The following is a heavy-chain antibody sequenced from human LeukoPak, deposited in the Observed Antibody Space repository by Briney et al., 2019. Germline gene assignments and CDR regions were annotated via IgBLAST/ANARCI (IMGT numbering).Heavy chain of an antibody. D-gene: IGHD1-26*01. CDR2: IYYSGST. CDR3: AKVGATTKGQTY. J-gene: IGHJ4*02. Sequence: SETLSLTCTVSGGSISSSSYYWGWIRQPPGKGLEWIGSIYYSGSTYYNPSLKSRVTISVDTSKNQFSLKLSSVTAADTAVYYCAKVGATTKGQTYWGQGTLVTVSS. V-gene: IGHV4-39*01. CDR1: GGSISSSSYY.